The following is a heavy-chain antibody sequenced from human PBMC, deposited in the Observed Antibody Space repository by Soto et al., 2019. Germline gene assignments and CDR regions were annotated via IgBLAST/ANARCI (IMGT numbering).Heavy chain of an antibody. CDR2: INAGNGNT. CDR1: GYTFISYA. Sequence: ASVKVSCKASGYTFISYAMYWVRQAPGQRLEWMGWINAGNGNTKYSQKFQGRVTITRDTSASTAYMELSSLISEDTAVYYCARDMGFGLSDYWGQGTQVTVSS. V-gene: IGHV1-3*01. CDR3: ARDMGFGLSDY. D-gene: IGHD3-10*01. J-gene: IGHJ4*02.